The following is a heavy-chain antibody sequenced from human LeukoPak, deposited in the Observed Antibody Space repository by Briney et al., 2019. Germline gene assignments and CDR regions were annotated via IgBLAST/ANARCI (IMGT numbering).Heavy chain of an antibody. CDR3: ARGRLKYFYGSGSYSY. CDR1: GGSFSGYY. D-gene: IGHD3-10*01. V-gene: IGHV4-34*01. J-gene: IGHJ4*02. CDR2: VSHSGST. Sequence: SETLSLTCAVPGGSFSGYYWSWIRQPPGEGLECIGGVSHSGSTNYNPSLKNRVTISVDTSKNQVSLKLTTVTAADAAVYYCARGRLKYFYGSGSYSYWSQGTLVTVSS.